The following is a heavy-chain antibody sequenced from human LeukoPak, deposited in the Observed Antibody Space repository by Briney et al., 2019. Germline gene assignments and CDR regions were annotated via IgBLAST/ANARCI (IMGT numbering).Heavy chain of an antibody. D-gene: IGHD4-23*01. CDR2: IYTSGST. J-gene: IGHJ2*01. Sequence: SETLSLTCTVSGGSISSYYWSWIRQPAGKGLEWIGRIYTSGSTNYNPSLKSRVTMSVDTSKNQFSLKLSSVTAADTALYYCARDYGGNHNSGYWYFDLWGRGTLVTVSS. V-gene: IGHV4-4*07. CDR1: GGSISSYY. CDR3: ARDYGGNHNSGYWYFDL.